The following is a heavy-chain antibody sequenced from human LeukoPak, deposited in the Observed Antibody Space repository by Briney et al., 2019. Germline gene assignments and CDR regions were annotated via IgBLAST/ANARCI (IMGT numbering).Heavy chain of an antibody. V-gene: IGHV5-51*01. D-gene: IGHD5-12*01. CDR1: GYSFTSYW. J-gene: IGHJ4*02. CDR3: ARIGDGYSGYDYFDY. Sequence: GESLKISCKGSGYSFTSYWIGWVRQMPGKGLEWMGIIYPGDSDTRYSPSFQGQVTISADEFISTAYLQWSSLKASDTAMYYCARIGDGYSGYDYFDYWGQGTLVTVSS. CDR2: IYPGDSDT.